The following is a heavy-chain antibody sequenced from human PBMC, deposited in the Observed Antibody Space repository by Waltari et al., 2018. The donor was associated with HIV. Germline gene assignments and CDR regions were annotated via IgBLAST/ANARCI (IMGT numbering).Heavy chain of an antibody. Sequence: EVQLLESGGGLVQPGGSLRLSCADSGFMFSSYAMRCVRPAPGKGLEWVSASSCSGSNTYYTDSVKGRLTISRDNSKNTLYLQMNSLRAEDTAVYYCAKRIAEPGPYFDYWGQGTLVTVSS. CDR2: SSCSGSNT. CDR1: GFMFSSYA. J-gene: IGHJ4*02. V-gene: IGHV3-23*01. D-gene: IGHD6-13*01. CDR3: AKRIAEPGPYFDY.